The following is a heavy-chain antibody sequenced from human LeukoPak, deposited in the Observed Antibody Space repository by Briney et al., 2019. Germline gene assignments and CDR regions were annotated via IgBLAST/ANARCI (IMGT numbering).Heavy chain of an antibody. V-gene: IGHV3-30*02. Sequence: GGSLRLSGAASGFTFSSYDIHWVRQAPGKGLEGVAFIRYDGSNKYYADSVRGRFTISRDNSENTLYLQMNSLRAEDTAVYFCAKGSKAVLFTRDHYMDVWGKGTTVTISS. CDR1: GFTFSSYD. CDR3: AKGSKAVLFTRDHYMDV. D-gene: IGHD6-19*01. CDR2: IRYDGSNK. J-gene: IGHJ6*03.